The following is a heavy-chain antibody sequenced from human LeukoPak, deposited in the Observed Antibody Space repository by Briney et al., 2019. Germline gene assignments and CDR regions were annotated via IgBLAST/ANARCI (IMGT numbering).Heavy chain of an antibody. CDR3: ARIVGATHY. J-gene: IGHJ4*02. D-gene: IGHD1-26*01. CDR2: ISSSGSTI. Sequence: PGGSLRLSCAAFGFTFSSYEMNWVRQAPGKGLEWVSYISSSGSTIYYADSVKGRFTISRDNAKNSLYLQMNSLRAEDTAVYYCARIVGATHYWGQGTLVTVSS. V-gene: IGHV3-48*03. CDR1: GFTFSSYE.